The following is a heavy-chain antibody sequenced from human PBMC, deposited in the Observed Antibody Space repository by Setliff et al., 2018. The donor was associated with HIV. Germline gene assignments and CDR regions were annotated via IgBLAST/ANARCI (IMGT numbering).Heavy chain of an antibody. CDR3: ARGPRFNSLRYNYYYMDV. J-gene: IGHJ6*03. D-gene: IGHD3-10*01. CDR1: GFTFSSYS. CDR2: ISSSSSTI. Sequence: GALRLSCTASGFTFSSYSMNWVRQAPGKGLEWVSYISSSSSTIYYADSVKGRFTISRDNANNSQYLQMNSLRAEDTALYYCARGPRFNSLRYNYYYMDVWGKGTTVTVSS. V-gene: IGHV3-48*01.